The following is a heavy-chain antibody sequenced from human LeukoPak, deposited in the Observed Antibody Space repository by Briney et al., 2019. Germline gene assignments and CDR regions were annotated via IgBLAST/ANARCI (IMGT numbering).Heavy chain of an antibody. J-gene: IGHJ3*02. Sequence: SETLSLTCTVSGGSISTYYWSWIRQPPGKGLEWIGYIYYSGSTYYNPSLKSRVTISVDTSKNQFSLKLNGVTAADTAVYYCARNKSLDPFDIWGQGTMVTVSS. CDR1: GGSISTYY. V-gene: IGHV4-59*01. CDR2: IYYSGST. D-gene: IGHD1/OR15-1a*01. CDR3: ARNKSLDPFDI.